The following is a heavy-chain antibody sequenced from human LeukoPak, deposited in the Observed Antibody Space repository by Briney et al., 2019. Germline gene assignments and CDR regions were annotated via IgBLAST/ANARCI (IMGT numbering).Heavy chain of an antibody. Sequence: ASVKVSFKTSGYTFTGYYMHWVRQAPGQGLEWLGWISAYNGNTNYAEKLQGRVTMTTDTSTSTAYLELRSLTSDDTAVYYCARDGGSGSYQDYWGQGTLVTVSS. CDR1: GYTFTGYY. J-gene: IGHJ4*02. CDR2: ISAYNGNT. CDR3: ARDGGSGSYQDY. V-gene: IGHV1-18*04. D-gene: IGHD3-10*01.